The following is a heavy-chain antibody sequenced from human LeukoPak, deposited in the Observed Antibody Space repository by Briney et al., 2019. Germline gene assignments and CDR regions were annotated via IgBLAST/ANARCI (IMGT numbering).Heavy chain of an antibody. CDR3: TKDQQVGAAAYYFDS. Sequence: GGSLRLSCAASGFTFSRYGLHWVRQAPGKGLEGVAVIANDGKDKKYADSVKGRFSISRDNSKSTLYLQMNSLRAEDTGVYYCTKDQQVGAAAYYFDSWGQGTLVTVPP. CDR1: GFTFSRYG. V-gene: IGHV3-30*18. D-gene: IGHD6-13*01. J-gene: IGHJ4*02. CDR2: IANDGKDK.